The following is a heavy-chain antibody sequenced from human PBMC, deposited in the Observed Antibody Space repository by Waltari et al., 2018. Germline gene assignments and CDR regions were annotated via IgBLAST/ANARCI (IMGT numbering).Heavy chain of an antibody. V-gene: IGHV3-11*04. Sequence: QVQLVESGGDLVSPGGSLRLSCVVSGFTFNNYYMSWIRQAPGKGLEWVSYISSSGRNIYYTDSVKGRFNISRDNARNSLSLQMNSLRVEDTAVYYCARGKQWLAFDYWGPGTLVTVSP. CDR1: GFTFNNYY. CDR2: ISSSGRNI. D-gene: IGHD6-19*01. CDR3: ARGKQWLAFDY. J-gene: IGHJ4*02.